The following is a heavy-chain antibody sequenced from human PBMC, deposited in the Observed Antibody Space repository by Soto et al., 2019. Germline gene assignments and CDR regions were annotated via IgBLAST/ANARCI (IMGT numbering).Heavy chain of an antibody. Sequence: QVQLVESGGGVVQPGRSLRLSCAASGFTFSSYGMHWVRQAPGKGLEWVAVIWYDGSNKDYADSVKGRFTISRDNSKNTLYLQMNSLRAEDTAVYYCATLTPSMDVWGQGTTVTVSS. CDR2: IWYDGSNK. V-gene: IGHV3-33*01. CDR3: ATLTPSMDV. J-gene: IGHJ6*02. CDR1: GFTFSSYG.